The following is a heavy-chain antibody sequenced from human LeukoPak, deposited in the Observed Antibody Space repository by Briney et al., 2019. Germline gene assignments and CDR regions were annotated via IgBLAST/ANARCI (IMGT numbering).Heavy chain of an antibody. V-gene: IGHV1-69*04. J-gene: IGHJ5*02. D-gene: IGHD1-26*01. CDR2: IIPILGIA. CDR1: GCTFSSYA. CDR3: ARDRREWELLYWFDP. Sequence: GASVKVSCKASGCTFSSYAISWVRQAPGQGLEWMGRIIPILGIANYAQKFQGRVTITADKSTSTAYMELSSLRSEDTAVYYCARDRREWELLYWFDPWGQGTLVTVSS.